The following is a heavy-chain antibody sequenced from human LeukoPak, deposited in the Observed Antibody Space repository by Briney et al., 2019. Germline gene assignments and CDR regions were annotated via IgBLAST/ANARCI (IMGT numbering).Heavy chain of an antibody. Sequence: SETLSLTCTVPGGSISSYYWTWIRQPPGKGLEWIGYIYYSGSTSYNPSLMSRVTFSVDTSRNQFSLRLTSVTAADTAVYYCAKGEDHGSGTVHFASWGQGTLVTVSS. CDR1: GGSISSYY. D-gene: IGHD3-10*01. CDR2: IYYSGST. CDR3: AKGEDHGSGTVHFAS. V-gene: IGHV4-59*01. J-gene: IGHJ4*02.